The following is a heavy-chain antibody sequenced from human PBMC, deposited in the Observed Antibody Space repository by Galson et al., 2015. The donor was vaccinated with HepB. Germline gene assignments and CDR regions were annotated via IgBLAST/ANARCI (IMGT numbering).Heavy chain of an antibody. J-gene: IGHJ4*02. V-gene: IGHV3-33*01. CDR2: IWYDGSNK. CDR1: GITFSSYG. CDR3: ARAPGGELLPDY. D-gene: IGHD1-26*01. Sequence: SLRLSCAASGITFSSYGMHWVRQAPGKGLEWVAVIWYDGSNKYYADSVKGRFTISRDNSKNTLYLQMNSLRAEDTAVYYCARAPGGELLPDYWGQGTLVTVSS.